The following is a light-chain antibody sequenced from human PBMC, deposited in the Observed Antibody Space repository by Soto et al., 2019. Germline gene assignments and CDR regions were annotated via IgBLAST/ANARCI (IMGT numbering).Light chain of an antibody. V-gene: IGKV1-39*01. Sequence: DIQMTQSPSSLPASVGDRVTITCRASQSISSYLNWYQQKPGKAPKLLIYAASSLQSGVPSRFSGSGSRTDFTLTISSLQPEDFVTYYCQQSYSTPRTFGQGTK. CDR2: AAS. CDR3: QQSYSTPRT. CDR1: QSISSY. J-gene: IGKJ1*01.